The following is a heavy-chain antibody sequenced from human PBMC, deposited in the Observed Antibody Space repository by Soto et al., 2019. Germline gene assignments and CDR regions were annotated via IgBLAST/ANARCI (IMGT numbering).Heavy chain of an antibody. Sequence: EVQLLESGGGLVQPGGSLRLSCAASGFTFSSYAMSWVRQAPGKGLEWVSAISGSGGSTYYADSVKGRFTISRDNSKNTLYLQMNILRAEDTSVYYCAKDGKITIFGVVGAFAIWGQGTMVTVSS. D-gene: IGHD3-3*01. J-gene: IGHJ3*02. V-gene: IGHV3-23*01. CDR2: ISGSGGST. CDR3: AKDGKITIFGVVGAFAI. CDR1: GFTFSSYA.